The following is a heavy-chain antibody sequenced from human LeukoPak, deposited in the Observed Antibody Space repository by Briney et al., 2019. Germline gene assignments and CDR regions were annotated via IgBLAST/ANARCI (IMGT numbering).Heavy chain of an antibody. D-gene: IGHD1-26*01. J-gene: IGHJ1*01. CDR3: TTPPGNYYAWAYFQH. V-gene: IGHV3-15*01. CDR1: GFTLSDAW. CDR2: IKSKTDGGTA. Sequence: PGGSLRLSCAASGFTLSDAWMSWVRQAPGKGLEWVGRIKSKTDGGTADYAGPVKGRFTISRDDSKNTMYLQLNSLKTEDTAVYYCTTPPGNYYAWAYFQHWGQGTLVTVS.